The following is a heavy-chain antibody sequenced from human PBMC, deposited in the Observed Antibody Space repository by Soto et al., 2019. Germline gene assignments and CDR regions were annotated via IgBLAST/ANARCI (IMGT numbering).Heavy chain of an antibody. Sequence: SETLSLTCTVSGGCISSYYWSWIRQPPGKGLEWIGYIYYSGSTNYNPSLKSRVTISVDTSKNQFSLKLSSVTAAATAVYYCPRDLLYCSRGSRSHNLFDQWGQRTLVTVSS. CDR2: IYYSGST. D-gene: IGHD2-15*01. CDR1: GGCISSYY. CDR3: PRDLLYCSRGSRSHNLFDQ. V-gene: IGHV4-59*01. J-gene: IGHJ5*02.